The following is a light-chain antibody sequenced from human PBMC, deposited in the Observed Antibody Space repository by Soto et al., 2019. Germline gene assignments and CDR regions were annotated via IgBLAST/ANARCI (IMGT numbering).Light chain of an antibody. CDR1: QSLNSNF. J-gene: IGKJ3*01. CDR3: HQSGISPLT. V-gene: IGKV3-20*01. Sequence: EVELTQFPNTLSLSPGESATLSCRASQSLNSNFLVWYQQKPGQAPRLLISSTSHRATGIPDRFSGSGSGTDFTLTISRLDPEDFAVYYCHQSGISPLTFGPGTKVDIK. CDR2: STS.